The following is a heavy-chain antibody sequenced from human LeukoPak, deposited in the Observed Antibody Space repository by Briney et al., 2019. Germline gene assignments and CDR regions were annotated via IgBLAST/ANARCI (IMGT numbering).Heavy chain of an antibody. CDR1: GFTFSDYY. V-gene: IGHV3-11*04. CDR3: ARRGEAAAGQDYYYYYMDV. J-gene: IGHJ6*03. CDR2: ISSSGSTI. D-gene: IGHD6-13*01. Sequence: KAGGSLRLSCAASGFTFSDYYMSWIRQAPGKGLEWVSYISSSGSTIYYADSVKGRFTISRDNAKNSLYLQMNSLRAEDTAVYYCARRGEAAAGQDYYYYYMDVWGKGTTVTVSS.